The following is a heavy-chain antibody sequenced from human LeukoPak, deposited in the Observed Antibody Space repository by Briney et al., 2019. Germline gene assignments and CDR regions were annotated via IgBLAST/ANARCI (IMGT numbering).Heavy chain of an antibody. J-gene: IGHJ4*02. CDR3: AKTTPYSSSPYYFDY. CDR2: ISYDGSNK. Sequence: PGGSLRLSCAASGFTFSSYAMHWVRQAPGKGLEWVAVISYDGSNKYYADSVKGRFTISRDNSKNTLFLQMNSLRAEDTALYYCAKTTPYSSSPYYFDYWGRGTLVTVSS. CDR1: GFTFSSYA. V-gene: IGHV3-30*04. D-gene: IGHD6-13*01.